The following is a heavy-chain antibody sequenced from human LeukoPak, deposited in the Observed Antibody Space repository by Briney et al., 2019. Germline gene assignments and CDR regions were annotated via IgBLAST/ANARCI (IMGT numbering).Heavy chain of an antibody. V-gene: IGHV3-7*01. D-gene: IGHD2-2*01. J-gene: IGHJ4*02. CDR1: GLTFSNYW. Sequence: PGGSLRHSCAASGLTFSNYWMSWFRQAPGKGLEWVANIKEDGNERYYVDSVKGRFTISRDNAKKSLYLQMNSLRAEDTAVYYCARDRSRFYYWGQGTPVTVSS. CDR3: ARDRSRFYY. CDR2: IKEDGNER.